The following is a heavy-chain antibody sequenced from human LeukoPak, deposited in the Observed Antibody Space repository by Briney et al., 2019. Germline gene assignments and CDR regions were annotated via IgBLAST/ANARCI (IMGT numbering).Heavy chain of an antibody. D-gene: IGHD3-22*01. Sequence: GSSVMVSFKASGGTFSTYAISWVRPAPGQALEWMGGIIPLFETPHDAQKYQCRVTITTDESTSTAYMELSRLRSEDTAVYFCASGVVDYYDSSGYYDWFDPWGQGTLVTVSS. CDR3: ASGVVDYYDSSGYYDWFDP. V-gene: IGHV1-69*05. CDR1: GGTFSTYA. CDR2: IIPLFETP. J-gene: IGHJ5*02.